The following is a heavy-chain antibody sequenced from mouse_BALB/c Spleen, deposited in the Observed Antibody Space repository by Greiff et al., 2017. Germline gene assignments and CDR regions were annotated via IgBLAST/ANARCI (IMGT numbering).Heavy chain of an antibody. CDR3: ARGADFDY. J-gene: IGHJ2*01. CDR1: GYSITSDYA. V-gene: IGHV3-2*02. Sequence: EVKLQESGPDLVKPSQSLSLTCTVTGYSITSDYAWNWIRQFPGNKLEWMGYISYSGSTSYNPSLKSRISITRDTSKNQFFLQLNSVTTEDTATYYCARGADFDYWGQGTTLTVSS. CDR2: ISYSGST.